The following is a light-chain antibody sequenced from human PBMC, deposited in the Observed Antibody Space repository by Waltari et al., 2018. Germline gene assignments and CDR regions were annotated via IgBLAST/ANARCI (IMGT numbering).Light chain of an antibody. J-gene: IGLJ2*01. CDR2: VNNDGSH. V-gene: IGLV4-69*01. CDR1: SGHSNNA. CDR3: QTWGTGIRV. Sequence: QLVLTQSPSASASLGASVKFTCTLRSGHSNNAIAWHQQQTEKGPRYLMKVNNDGSHSKGDGIPDRFSGSASGAQRYLTISSLQSEDEADYYCQTWGTGIRVFGGGTKLTVL.